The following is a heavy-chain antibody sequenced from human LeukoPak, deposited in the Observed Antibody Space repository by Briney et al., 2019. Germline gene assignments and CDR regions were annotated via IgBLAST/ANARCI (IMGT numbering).Heavy chain of an antibody. J-gene: IGHJ2*01. D-gene: IGHD1-26*01. CDR3: AVGEGALHWYFDL. V-gene: IGHV4-34*01. CDR2: INHSGST. CDR1: GGSFSGYY. Sequence: SETLSLTCAVYGGSFSGYYWSWIRQPPGKGLEWIGEINHSGSTNYNPSLKSRVTISVDTSKNQFSLKLSSVTAADTAVYYCAVGEGALHWYFDLWGRGTLVTVSS.